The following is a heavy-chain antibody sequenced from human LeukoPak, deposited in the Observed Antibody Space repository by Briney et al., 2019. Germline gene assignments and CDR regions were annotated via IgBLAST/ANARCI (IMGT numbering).Heavy chain of an antibody. Sequence: SETLSLTCTVSGGSISSSRYYWGWIRQPPGKGLEWIGSIYYSGSTYYNPSLKSRVTISVDTSKNQFSLKLSSVTAADTAVYYCAREDGTDDTAMVNYFDYWGQGTLVTVSS. CDR2: IYYSGST. V-gene: IGHV4-39*07. CDR1: GGSISSSRYY. CDR3: AREDGTDDTAMVNYFDY. J-gene: IGHJ4*02. D-gene: IGHD5-18*01.